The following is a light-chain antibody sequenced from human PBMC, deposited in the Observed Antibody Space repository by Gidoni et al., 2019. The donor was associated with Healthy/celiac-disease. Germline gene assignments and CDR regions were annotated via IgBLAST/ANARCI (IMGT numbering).Light chain of an antibody. CDR2: LGS. V-gene: IGKV2-28*01. CDR3: MQALQTPYT. J-gene: IGKJ2*01. CDR1: QSLLHSNGYNY. Sequence: DIVMTQSPLSLPVTPGEPASISCRSSQSLLHSNGYNYLDWYLQKQGQSPQLLIYLGSTRASGVPDRFSGSGSGKEFTMKSSRVEAEDVGVYYCMQALQTPYTFGQGTKLEIK.